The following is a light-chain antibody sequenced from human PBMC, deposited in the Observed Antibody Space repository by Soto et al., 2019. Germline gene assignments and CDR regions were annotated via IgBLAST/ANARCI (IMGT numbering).Light chain of an antibody. V-gene: IGLV2-14*01. J-gene: IGLJ1*01. CDR3: SSYTGSSTYV. CDR1: SSDVGGYNY. Sequence: SALAQPASGSGAPGQSITLSCPGNSSDVGGYNYVSWYQQHPGKAPKLMIYDVNNRPSGISNRFSGSKSGNTASLTISGLQAEDEADYYCSSYTGSSTYVFGTGTKVTVL. CDR2: DVN.